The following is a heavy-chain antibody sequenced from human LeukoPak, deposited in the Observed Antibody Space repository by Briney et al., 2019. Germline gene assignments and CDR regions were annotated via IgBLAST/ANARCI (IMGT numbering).Heavy chain of an antibody. J-gene: IGHJ5*02. CDR1: GYSFTSYW. D-gene: IGHD6-13*01. V-gene: IGHV5-51*01. Sequence: GESLKISCKGSGYSFTSYWIGWVRQMPGKGLEWMGIIYPGDSDTRYSPSFQGQVTISADKSISTAHLQWSSLKASDTAMYYCARHSGGIAAAGTPIGFDPWGQGTLVTVSS. CDR3: ARHSGGIAAAGTPIGFDP. CDR2: IYPGDSDT.